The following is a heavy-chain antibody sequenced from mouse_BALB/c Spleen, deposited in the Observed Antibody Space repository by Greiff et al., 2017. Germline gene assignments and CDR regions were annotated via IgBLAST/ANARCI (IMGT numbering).Heavy chain of an antibody. V-gene: IGHV3-8*02. CDR3: ARSTMITKGYAMDY. Sequence: EVHLVESGPSLVKPSQTLSLTCSVTGDSITSGYWNWIRKFPGNKLEYMGYISYSGSTYYNPSLKSRISITRDTSKNQYYLQLNSVTTEDTATYYCARSTMITKGYAMDYWGQGTSVTVSS. CDR1: GDSITSGY. J-gene: IGHJ4*01. D-gene: IGHD2-4*01. CDR2: ISYSGST.